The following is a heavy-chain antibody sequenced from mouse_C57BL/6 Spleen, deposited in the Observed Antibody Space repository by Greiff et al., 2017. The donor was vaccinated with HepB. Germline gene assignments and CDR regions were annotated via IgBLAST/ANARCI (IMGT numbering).Heavy chain of an antibody. Sequence: DVQLQESGGGLVQPKGSLKLSCAASGFSFNTYAMNWVRQAPGKGLEWVARIRSKSNNYATYYADSVKDRFTISRDDSESMLYLQMNNLKTEDTAMYYCVRGGPYSHFDYWGQGTTLTVSS. CDR1: GFSFNTYA. D-gene: IGHD2-10*01. CDR2: IRSKSNNYAT. J-gene: IGHJ2*01. CDR3: VRGGPYSHFDY. V-gene: IGHV10-1*01.